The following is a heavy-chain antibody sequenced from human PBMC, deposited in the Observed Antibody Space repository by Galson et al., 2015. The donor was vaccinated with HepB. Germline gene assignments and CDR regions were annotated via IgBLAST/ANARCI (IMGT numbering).Heavy chain of an antibody. CDR2: LYYSGST. D-gene: IGHD3-22*01. Sequence: LSLTCTVSGGSISSSSYYWGWIRQPPGKGLEWIGSLYYSGSTYYNPSLKSRVTISIDTSKNQFSLKLSSVTAADTAVYYCARQRYYDSTGYFDYWGQGTLVTVSS. J-gene: IGHJ4*02. CDR3: ARQRYYDSTGYFDY. CDR1: GGSISSSSYY. V-gene: IGHV4-39*01.